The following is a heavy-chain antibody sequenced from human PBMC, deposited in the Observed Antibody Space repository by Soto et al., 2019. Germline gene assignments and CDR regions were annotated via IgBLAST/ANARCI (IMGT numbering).Heavy chain of an antibody. D-gene: IGHD4-4*01. CDR1: GYPFTGIF. Sequence: AAVKVSCKASGYPFTGIFMHWLRQAPGQGLEWMGWINPKLGVTNYAQRFQDRVTMTRDTSISTAYMEFTRLRSDDTAIYYCALIEMTTIAWGQGTLVTVSS. J-gene: IGHJ4*02. V-gene: IGHV1-2*02. CDR2: INPKLGVT. CDR3: ALIEMTTIA.